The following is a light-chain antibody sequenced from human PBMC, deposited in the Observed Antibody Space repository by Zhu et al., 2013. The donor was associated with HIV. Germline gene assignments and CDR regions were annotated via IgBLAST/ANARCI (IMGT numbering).Light chain of an antibody. CDR3: GTWDTNLRVVV. V-gene: IGLV1-51*01. CDR1: SSNIGHNF. CDR2: DNT. Sequence: QSVLTQPPSVSAAPGQTVTISCSGSSSNIGHNFVSWYQHVPGTAPRLLIYDNTKRLSGIPGRFSGAKSGASATLDISGLQTGDEADYFCGTWDTNLRVVVFGGGTKLTVL. J-gene: IGLJ2*01.